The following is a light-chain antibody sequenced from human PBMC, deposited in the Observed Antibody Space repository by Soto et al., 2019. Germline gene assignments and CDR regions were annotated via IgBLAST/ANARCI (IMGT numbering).Light chain of an antibody. CDR2: DAS. CDR1: QSVSSY. Sequence: EIVLTQSPATLSLSPGERASLSSRASQSVSSYLAWYQQKPGQAPRLLIYDASNTATGIPARFSGSGSGTDFTLTISSLEPEDFAVYYCQQYGSSPPGTFGQGTKVDI. CDR3: QQYGSSPPGT. J-gene: IGKJ1*01. V-gene: IGKV3-11*01.